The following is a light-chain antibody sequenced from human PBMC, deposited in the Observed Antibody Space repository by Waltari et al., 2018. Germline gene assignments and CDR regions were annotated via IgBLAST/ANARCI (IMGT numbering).Light chain of an antibody. V-gene: IGKV1-9*01. J-gene: IGKJ5*01. CDR3: QQLNNYPLT. CDR1: QGISSY. CDR2: VAS. Sequence: DIQLTQSPSFLSASVGDSVTITCRASQGISSYLAWYQQKPGKAPKLLIYVASTLQSGVPSRFSGSGSGTEFTLTISSLQPEDFATYYCQQLNNYPLTFGQGTRLEIK.